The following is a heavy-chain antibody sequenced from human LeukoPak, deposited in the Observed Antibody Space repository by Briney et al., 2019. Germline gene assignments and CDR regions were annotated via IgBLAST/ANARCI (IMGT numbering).Heavy chain of an antibody. D-gene: IGHD5-18*01. CDR1: GGTFSSYA. CDR3: ARDQTGRGYSYGYYAY. CDR2: IIPIFGTA. J-gene: IGHJ4*02. V-gene: IGHV1-69*05. Sequence: SVKVSCKASGGTFSSYAISWVRQAPGQGPEWMGRIIPIFGTANYAQKFQGRVTITTDESTSTAYMELSSLRSEDTAVYYCARDQTGRGYSYGYYAYWGQGTLVTVSS.